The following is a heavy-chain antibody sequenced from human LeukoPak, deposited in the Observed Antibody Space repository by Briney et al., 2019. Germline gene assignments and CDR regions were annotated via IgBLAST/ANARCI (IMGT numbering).Heavy chain of an antibody. D-gene: IGHD6-19*01. CDR1: GFTFSTYW. J-gene: IGHJ4*02. V-gene: IGHV3-30*18. Sequence: PGGTLRLSCAASGFTFSTYWMNWVRQAPGKGLEWVAVISYDGSNKYYADSVKGRFTISRDNSKNTLYLQMNSLRAEDTAVYYCAKDLGSSGWYIDYWGQGTLVTVSS. CDR2: ISYDGSNK. CDR3: AKDLGSSGWYIDY.